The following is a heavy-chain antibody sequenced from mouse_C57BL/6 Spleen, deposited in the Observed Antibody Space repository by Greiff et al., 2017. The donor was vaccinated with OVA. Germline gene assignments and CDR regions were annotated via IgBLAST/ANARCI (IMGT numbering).Heavy chain of an antibody. D-gene: IGHD2-5*01. Sequence: QVQLQQPGAELVMPGASVKLSCKASGYTFTSYWMHWVKQRPGQGLEWIGEIDPSDSYTSYNQKFKGKSTLTVDKSSSTAYMQLSSLTSEDSAVYYCARPYSNYDRYAMDYWGQGTSVTVSS. CDR2: IDPSDSYT. CDR3: ARPYSNYDRYAMDY. V-gene: IGHV1-69*01. CDR1: GYTFTSYW. J-gene: IGHJ4*01.